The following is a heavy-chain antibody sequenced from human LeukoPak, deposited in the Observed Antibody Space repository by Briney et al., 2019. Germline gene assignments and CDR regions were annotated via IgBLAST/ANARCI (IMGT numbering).Heavy chain of an antibody. CDR1: GFTFSSYG. V-gene: IGHV3-33*01. Sequence: GRSLRLSCAASGFTFSSYGMHWVRQAPGKGLEWVAVICYDGSNKYYADSVKGRFTISRDNSKNTLYLQMNSLRAEDTAVYYCARERTVTRYYYYYYMDVWGKGTTVTVSS. CDR3: ARERTVTRYYYYYYMDV. CDR2: ICYDGSNK. J-gene: IGHJ6*03. D-gene: IGHD4-17*01.